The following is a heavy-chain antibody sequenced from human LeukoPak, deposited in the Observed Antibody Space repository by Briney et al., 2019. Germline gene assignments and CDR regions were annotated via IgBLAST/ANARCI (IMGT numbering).Heavy chain of an antibody. V-gene: IGHV3-11*01. CDR1: GFTFSDYY. J-gene: IGHJ4*02. CDR3: ARAHSNYLYFDY. Sequence: AGGSLRLSCAASGFTFSDYYMSWIRQAPGKGLEWVSYISSSGSTIYYADSVKGRFTISRDNAKNSLYLQMNSLRAEDTAVYYCARAHSNYLYFDYWGQGTLVTVSS. D-gene: IGHD4-11*01. CDR2: ISSSGSTI.